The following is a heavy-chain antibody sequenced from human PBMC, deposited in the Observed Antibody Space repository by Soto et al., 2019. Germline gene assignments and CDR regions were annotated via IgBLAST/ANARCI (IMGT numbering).Heavy chain of an antibody. V-gene: IGHV5-51*01. J-gene: IGHJ4*02. Sequence: GESLKISCKGSGYSFTSYWIGWVRQMPGKGLEWMGITYPGDSDTRYSPSFQGQVTTSADKSISTAYLQWSSLKASDTALYYCANRNYYDRNGYTYPYFDFWGQGTLVTVSS. CDR2: TYPGDSDT. CDR3: ANRNYYDRNGYTYPYFDF. D-gene: IGHD3-22*01. CDR1: GYSFTSYW.